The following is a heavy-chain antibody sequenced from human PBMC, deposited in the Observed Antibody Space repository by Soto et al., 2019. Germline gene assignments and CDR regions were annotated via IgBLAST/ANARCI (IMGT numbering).Heavy chain of an antibody. V-gene: IGHV4-59*01. D-gene: IGHD2-2*01. CDR2: IYYSGST. CDR1: GGSISSYY. CDR3: ARSPPGGYCSSTSCYRGENFDY. Sequence: SETLSLTCTVSGGSISSYYWSWIRQPPGKGLEWIGYIYYSGSTNYNPSLKSRVTISVDTSKNQFSLKLSSVTAADTAVYYCARSPPGGYCSSTSCYRGENFDYWGQGTLVTVSS. J-gene: IGHJ4*02.